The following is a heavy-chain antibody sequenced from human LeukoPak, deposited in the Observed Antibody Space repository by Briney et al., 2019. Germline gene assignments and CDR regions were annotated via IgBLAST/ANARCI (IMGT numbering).Heavy chain of an antibody. Sequence: PGGSLRLSCAASGFNFNDYEMNWVRQAPGKGLEWIAYINSGSNSIYYADSVRSRVTISRHSARQSVHLQMNSLRVEDTGVYFCAREDNAFELWGQGTVVTVSS. CDR3: AREDNAFEL. CDR2: INSGSNSI. J-gene: IGHJ3*01. V-gene: IGHV3-48*03. CDR1: GFNFNDYE. D-gene: IGHD2-15*01.